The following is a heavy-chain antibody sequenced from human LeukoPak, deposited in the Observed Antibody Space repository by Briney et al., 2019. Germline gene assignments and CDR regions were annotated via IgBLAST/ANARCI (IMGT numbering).Heavy chain of an antibody. D-gene: IGHD5-12*01. CDR3: ARDEGYGDAFDI. CDR2: ISSSSSYI. J-gene: IGHJ3*02. Sequence: GGSLRLSCAASGFTFSSYSMNWVRQAPGKGLEWVSSISSSSSYIYYADSVEGRFTISRDNAKNSLYLQMNSLRAEDTAVYYCARDEGYGDAFDIWGQGTMVTVSS. CDR1: GFTFSSYS. V-gene: IGHV3-21*01.